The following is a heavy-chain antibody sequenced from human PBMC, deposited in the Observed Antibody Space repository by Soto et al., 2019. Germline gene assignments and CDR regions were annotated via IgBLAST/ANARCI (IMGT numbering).Heavy chain of an antibody. J-gene: IGHJ4*02. Sequence: QVQLVQSGAEVKKPGASVRISCKASGYTFTSYHMHWVRQAPGQGLEWMGVINTSGGSTTYAQRFQGRVTMTRDTSTSTVYMELSSLRSEDTAVDHCARAQVWDIHEYWGQGTLVTVSS. D-gene: IGHD3-16*01. CDR2: INTSGGST. V-gene: IGHV1-46*03. CDR1: GYTFTSYH. CDR3: ARAQVWDIHEY.